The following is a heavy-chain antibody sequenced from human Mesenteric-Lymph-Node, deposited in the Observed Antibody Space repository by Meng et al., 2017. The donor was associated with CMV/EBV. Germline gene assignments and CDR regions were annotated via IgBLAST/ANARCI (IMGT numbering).Heavy chain of an antibody. Sequence: GESLKISCKGSGYTFTTYWIGWVRQTPGNGLEWMGVIYPGDSDVRFGPSFQGQVTISADKSTSTAFLQWRSLKAADSAIYYCVRGLQYAYFDYWGQGTVVTVS. CDR1: GYTFTTYW. V-gene: IGHV5-51*01. D-gene: IGHD4-11*01. CDR3: VRGLQYAYFDY. J-gene: IGHJ4*02. CDR2: IYPGDSDV.